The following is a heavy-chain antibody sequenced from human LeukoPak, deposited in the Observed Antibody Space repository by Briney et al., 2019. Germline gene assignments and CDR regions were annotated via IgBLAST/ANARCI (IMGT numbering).Heavy chain of an antibody. CDR2: ISGSGGST. CDR3: ARDLFGRGSGSYYGY. D-gene: IGHD3-10*01. Sequence: TGGSLRLSCAASGFTFSNYVMSWVRQAPGKGLEWVSAISGSGGSTYYADSVKGRFTISRDNSKNTLYLQMNSLRAEDTAVYYCARDLFGRGSGSYYGYWGQGTLVTVSS. J-gene: IGHJ4*02. CDR1: GFTFSNYV. V-gene: IGHV3-23*01.